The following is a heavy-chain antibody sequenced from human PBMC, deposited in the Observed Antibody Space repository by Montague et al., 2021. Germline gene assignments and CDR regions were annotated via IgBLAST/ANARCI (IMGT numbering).Heavy chain of an antibody. CDR1: GYSFAPYW. D-gene: IGHD6-13*01. CDR3: ARRSSTWPLYYFDY. V-gene: IGHV5-51*01. CDR2: IFPDDSDT. Sequence: QSGAEVKKPGESLRISCKASGYSFAPYWIGWVRQMPGKGLEWVGIIFPDDSDTKYSPSFQGQVNISADKSISTAYLQWTSLKASDSSMYYCARRSSTWPLYYFDYWGQGTLVIVSS. J-gene: IGHJ4*02.